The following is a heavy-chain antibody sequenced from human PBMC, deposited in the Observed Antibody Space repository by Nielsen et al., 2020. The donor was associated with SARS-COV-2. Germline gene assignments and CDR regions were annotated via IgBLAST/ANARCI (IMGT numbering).Heavy chain of an antibody. V-gene: IGHV1-46*01. J-gene: IGHJ4*02. CDR1: GYTFTSYY. Sequence: ASVKVSCKASGYTFTSYYMHWVRQAPGQGLEWMGIINPSGGSTSYAQKFQGRVTMTRDTSTSTVYMELSSLRSEDTAVYYCASLDAVEMATIFPTDYWGQGTLVTVSS. D-gene: IGHD5-24*01. CDR2: INPSGGST. CDR3: ASLDAVEMATIFPTDY.